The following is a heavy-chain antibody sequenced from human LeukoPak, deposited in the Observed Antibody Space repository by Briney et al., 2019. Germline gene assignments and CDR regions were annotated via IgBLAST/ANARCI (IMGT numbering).Heavy chain of an antibody. J-gene: IGHJ4*02. V-gene: IGHV3-23*01. D-gene: IGHD1-26*01. CDR1: GLTFSTNG. CDR3: ARDLSRVGATGYCDY. CDR2: ISGSGAST. Sequence: GGSLRLSCLTSGLTFSTNGMSWVRQAPGKGLEWISGISGSGASTYYADSVTGRFTISRDNSRNTLYLQMNSLRAEDTAVYYCARDLSRVGATGYCDYWGQGTLVTVSS.